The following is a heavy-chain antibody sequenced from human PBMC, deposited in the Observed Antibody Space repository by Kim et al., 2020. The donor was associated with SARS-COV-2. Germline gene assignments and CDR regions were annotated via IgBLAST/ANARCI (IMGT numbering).Heavy chain of an antibody. D-gene: IGHD4-17*01. J-gene: IGHJ6*02. CDR1: GFSLSTSGVG. V-gene: IGHV2-5*02. CDR3: AHHSGDYVYYYYGMDV. CDR2: IYWDDDK. Sequence: SGPTLVNPTQTLTLTCTFSGFSLSTSGVGVGWIRQPPGKALEWLALIYWDDDKRYSPSLKSRLTITKDTSKNQVVLTMTNMDPVDTATYYCAHHSGDYVYYYYGMDVWGQGTTVTVSS.